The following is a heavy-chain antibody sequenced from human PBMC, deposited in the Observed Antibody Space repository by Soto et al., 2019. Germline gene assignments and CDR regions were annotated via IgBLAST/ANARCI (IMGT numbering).Heavy chain of an antibody. D-gene: IGHD3-10*01. CDR1: GGTFNGYG. CDR2: TVPVFDTS. Sequence: QVQLVQSGAVVKKPGSSVEVSCKASGGTFNGYGISWVRQAPGQGLEWMGGTVPVFDTSKYAPRFRGRVTITADKSTSTDYMELSSVRSEDTAIYFCARGVSNSGAYYTGPSAYDLWGQGTLVIVSS. J-gene: IGHJ3*01. V-gene: IGHV1-69*06. CDR3: ARGVSNSGAYYTGPSAYDL.